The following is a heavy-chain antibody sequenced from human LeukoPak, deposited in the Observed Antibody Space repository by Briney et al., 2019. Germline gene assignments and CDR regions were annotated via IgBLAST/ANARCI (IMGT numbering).Heavy chain of an antibody. D-gene: IGHD3-16*02. Sequence: SETLSLTCAVSGGSISSGGYSWSWIRQPPGKGLEWIGYIYHSGSTYYNPSLKSRVTISVDRSKNQFSLKLSSVTAADTAVYYCARVIDDYVWGSYRSPDAFDIWGQGTMVTVSS. CDR3: ARVIDDYVWGSYRSPDAFDI. J-gene: IGHJ3*02. CDR2: IYHSGST. V-gene: IGHV4-30-2*01. CDR1: GGSISSGGYS.